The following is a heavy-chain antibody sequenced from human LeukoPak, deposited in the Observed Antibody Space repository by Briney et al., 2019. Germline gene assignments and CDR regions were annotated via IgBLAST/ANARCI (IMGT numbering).Heavy chain of an antibody. CDR1: GFTFSSYS. CDR2: ISSSSSYI. J-gene: IGHJ4*02. Sequence: PGGSLRLSCTASGFTFSSYSMNWVRQAPGKGLEWVSSISSSSSYIYYADSVKGLFTISGDNAKNSLYLQMNSLRAEDTAMYFCARRATTERGHSYGLDYWGQGILVTVSS. V-gene: IGHV3-21*01. CDR3: ARRATTERGHSYGLDY. D-gene: IGHD5-18*01.